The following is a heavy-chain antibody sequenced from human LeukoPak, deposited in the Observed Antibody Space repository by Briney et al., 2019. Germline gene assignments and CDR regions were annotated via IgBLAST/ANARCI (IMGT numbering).Heavy chain of an antibody. CDR1: GYTFTGYY. CDR3: ASFSFRAYSFRLDTEFDY. Sequence: ASVKVSCKASGYTFTGYYMHWVRQAPGQGLEWMGWINSNSGGTNYAQKFQGRVTMTRDTSISTAYMELSRLRSDDTAVYYCASFSFRAYSFRLDTEFDYWGQGTLVTVSS. J-gene: IGHJ4*02. D-gene: IGHD3-16*02. V-gene: IGHV1-2*02. CDR2: INSNSGGT.